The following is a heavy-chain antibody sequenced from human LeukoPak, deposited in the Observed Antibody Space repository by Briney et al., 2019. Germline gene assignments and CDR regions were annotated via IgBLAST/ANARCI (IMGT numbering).Heavy chain of an antibody. CDR1: GYTFTGYY. J-gene: IGHJ5*02. D-gene: IGHD3-22*01. Sequence: ASVKVSCKASGYTFTGYYMHWVRQAPGQGLEWMGWINPNSGGTNYAQKFQGRVTMTRDTSISTAYMELSRLRSDDTAVYYCARDVYYYDSSGYLSWFDPWGQGTLVTVSS. V-gene: IGHV1-2*02. CDR3: ARDVYYYDSSGYLSWFDP. CDR2: INPNSGGT.